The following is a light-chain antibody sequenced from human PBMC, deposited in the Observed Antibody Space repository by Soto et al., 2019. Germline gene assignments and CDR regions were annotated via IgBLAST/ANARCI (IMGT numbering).Light chain of an antibody. Sequence: QSVLTQPASVSASPGQSITISCTGTSSDVGGYNYVSWYQQQPGKAPKLMIYDVSNRPSGVSDRFSGSKSGNTASLTISGLQAEDEADYYCNSYTSSSTHVFGTGTKLTVL. V-gene: IGLV2-14*01. CDR3: NSYTSSSTHV. CDR2: DVS. J-gene: IGLJ1*01. CDR1: SSDVGGYNY.